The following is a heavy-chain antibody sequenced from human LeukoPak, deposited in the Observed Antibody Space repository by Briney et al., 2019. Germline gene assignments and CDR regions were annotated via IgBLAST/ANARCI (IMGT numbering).Heavy chain of an antibody. CDR3: AKDSCWSGGICYSAVFDY. CDR1: GFTFSSYA. Sequence: PGVSLRLSCAASGFTFSSYAMSWVRQAPGKGLEGVSAISGSGGSTYYADSVKGRFTISRDNSKNTLYLQMNSLRAEDMAVYYCAKDSCWSGGICYSAVFDYWGQGTLVTVSS. V-gene: IGHV3-23*01. CDR2: ISGSGGST. J-gene: IGHJ4*02. D-gene: IGHD2-15*01.